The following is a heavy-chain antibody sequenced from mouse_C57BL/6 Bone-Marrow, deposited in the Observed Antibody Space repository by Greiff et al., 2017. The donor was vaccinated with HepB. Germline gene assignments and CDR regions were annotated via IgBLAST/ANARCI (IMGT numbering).Heavy chain of an antibody. CDR2: INPYNGGT. CDR3: ARWDYGSSYWYFDV. D-gene: IGHD1-1*01. Sequence: EVKLVESGPVLVKPGASVKMSCKASGYTFTDYYMNWVKQSHGKSLEWIGVINPYNGGTSYNQKFKGKATLTVDKSSSTAYMELNSLTSEDSAVYYCARWDYGSSYWYFDVWGTGTTVTVSS. V-gene: IGHV1-19*01. CDR1: GYTFTDYY. J-gene: IGHJ1*03.